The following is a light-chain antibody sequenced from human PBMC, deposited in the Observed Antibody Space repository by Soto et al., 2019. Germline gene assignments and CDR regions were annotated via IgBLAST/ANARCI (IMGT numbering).Light chain of an antibody. CDR1: SSNIGAGYD. CDR3: QSYDSSLRGLV. CDR2: GNS. Sequence: QSVLTQPPSVSGAPGQRVTISCTGSSSNIGAGYDVHWYQQLPGTAPKLLIYGNSNRPSGVPDRFSGSKSGTSASLAITGLRAEDEADYYCQSYDSSLRGLVFGGGTKLTVL. V-gene: IGLV1-40*01. J-gene: IGLJ3*02.